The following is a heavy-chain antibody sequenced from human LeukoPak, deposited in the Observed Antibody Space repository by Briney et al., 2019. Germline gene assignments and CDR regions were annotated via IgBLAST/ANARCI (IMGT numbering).Heavy chain of an antibody. CDR1: GFTVTSKY. D-gene: IGHD4-17*01. CDR3: ARWVGDYGAGFDY. Sequence: GGSLRLSCAASGFTVTSKYMSWVRQAPGKGLEWVSVIYSGGSTYYADSVKGRFTISRDNAKNSLYLQMNSLRAEDTALYHCARWVGDYGAGFDYWGQGTLVTVSS. CDR2: IYSGGST. V-gene: IGHV3-53*01. J-gene: IGHJ4*02.